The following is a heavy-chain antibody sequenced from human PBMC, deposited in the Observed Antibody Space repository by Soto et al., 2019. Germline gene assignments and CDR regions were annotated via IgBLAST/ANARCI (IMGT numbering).Heavy chain of an antibody. Sequence: QVQLVQSGAEVKKPGSSVKVSCKASGGTFSSYTISWVRQAPGQGLEWMGRIIPILGIANYAQKFQGRVTITADKSTSTAYMELSSLRSEDTAVYYCARDPSPYFNWFDPWGQGTLVTVSS. V-gene: IGHV1-69*08. J-gene: IGHJ5*02. D-gene: IGHD1-26*01. CDR3: ARDPSPYFNWFDP. CDR2: IIPILGIA. CDR1: GGTFSSYT.